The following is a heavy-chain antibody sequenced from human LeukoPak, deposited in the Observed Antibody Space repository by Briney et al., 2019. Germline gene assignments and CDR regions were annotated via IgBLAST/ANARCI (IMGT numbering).Heavy chain of an antibody. CDR3: ATFPARGFYMDV. Sequence: GGSLRLSCAASGFTFSSYWMHWVRQTPGKGLVWVSRINEDGSIRDYADSVKGRFTTSRDNAKNTLYLQMNSLRAEDTAVYFCATFPARGFYMDVWGRGTTVTVSS. J-gene: IGHJ6*03. CDR1: GFTFSSYW. V-gene: IGHV3-74*01. D-gene: IGHD2-2*01. CDR2: INEDGSIR.